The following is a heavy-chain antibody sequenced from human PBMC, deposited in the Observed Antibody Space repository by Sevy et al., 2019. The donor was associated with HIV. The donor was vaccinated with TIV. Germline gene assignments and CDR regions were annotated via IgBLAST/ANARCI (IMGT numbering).Heavy chain of an antibody. CDR1: RFTFSSDS. CDR2: ISSSSGYI. Sequence: GGSLRLSCVASRFTFSSDSMNWVRQAPGKGLEWVSSISSSSGYIYYADSVKGRFSISRDNAKKSPYLQMNSLRVEDTAVYYCARDRDGSGSSGGYGMDVVGQGTTVTVSS. CDR3: ARDRDGSGSSGGYGMDV. V-gene: IGHV3-21*01. J-gene: IGHJ6*02. D-gene: IGHD3-10*01.